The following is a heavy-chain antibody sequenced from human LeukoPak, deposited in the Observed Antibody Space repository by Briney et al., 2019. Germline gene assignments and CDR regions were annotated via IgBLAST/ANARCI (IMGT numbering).Heavy chain of an antibody. CDR1: GGTFSSYA. CDR3: ARDFRYCSGGSCYGWGIYYYYGMDV. D-gene: IGHD2-15*01. J-gene: IGHJ6*02. CDR2: IIPIFGTA. V-gene: IGHV1-69*01. Sequence: GSSVKVSCKASGGTFSSYAISWVRQAPGQGLEWMGGIIPIFGTANYAQKFQGRVTITADESTSTAYMELSSLRSEDTAVYYCARDFRYCSGGSCYGWGIYYYYGMDVWGQGTTVTVSS.